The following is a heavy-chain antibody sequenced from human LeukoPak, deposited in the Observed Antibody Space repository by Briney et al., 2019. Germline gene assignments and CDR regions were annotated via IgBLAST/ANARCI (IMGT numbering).Heavy chain of an antibody. D-gene: IGHD6-13*01. J-gene: IGHJ5*02. CDR1: GGSISSSSYY. V-gene: IGHV4-39*01. CDR3: ARHGGYIAAAGNDWFDP. CDR2: IYYSGST. Sequence: SDTLSLTCTVSGGSISSSSYYWGWIRQPPGKGLEWIGSIYYSGSTYYNPSLKSRVTISVDTSKNQFSLKLSSVTAADTAVYYCARHGGYIAAAGNDWFDPWGQGTLVTVSS.